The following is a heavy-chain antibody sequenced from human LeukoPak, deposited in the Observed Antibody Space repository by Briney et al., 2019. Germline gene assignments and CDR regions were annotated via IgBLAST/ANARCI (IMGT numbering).Heavy chain of an antibody. Sequence: SAILSPTCTVYCAFVARSYCRSIRQIAGGRIASIGYIYYDGNTDYTPSLQIRVTMSGYASKNQFALNVPAVTAADTAVQYCAIVGNHGDYMFCDYWGQGTLGTVSS. CDR1: CAFVARSY. D-gene: IGHD4-17*01. CDR2: IYYDGNT. CDR3: AIVGNHGDYMFCDY. J-gene: IGHJ4*02. V-gene: IGHV4-59*02.